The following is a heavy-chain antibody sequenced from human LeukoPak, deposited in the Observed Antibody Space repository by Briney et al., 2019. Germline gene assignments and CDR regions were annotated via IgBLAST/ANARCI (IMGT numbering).Heavy chain of an antibody. D-gene: IGHD3-10*02. Sequence: GGSLRLSCAASGFTFDDYAMHWVRQAPGKGLEWVSRLNSDGSSTNYADSVKGRFTISRDNSKNSLYLQMNSLRAEDTAVYYCAELGITMIGGVWGKGTTVTISS. J-gene: IGHJ6*04. CDR1: GFTFDDYA. V-gene: IGHV3-74*01. CDR2: LNSDGSST. CDR3: AELGITMIGGV.